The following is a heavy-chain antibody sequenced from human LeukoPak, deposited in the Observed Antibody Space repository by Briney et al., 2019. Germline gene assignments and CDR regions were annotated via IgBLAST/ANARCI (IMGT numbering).Heavy chain of an antibody. CDR1: GGSISSISYY. Sequence: SETLSLTCTVSGGSISSISYYWGWIRQPPGKGLEWIASISYSGSTYYNPSLKSRVTISVDTSKNQFSLKLSSVTAADTAVYYCARRIYYDSCGYLGYYFDYWGQGTLVTVSS. CDR2: ISYSGST. D-gene: IGHD3-22*01. CDR3: ARRIYYDSCGYLGYYFDY. V-gene: IGHV4-39*01. J-gene: IGHJ4*02.